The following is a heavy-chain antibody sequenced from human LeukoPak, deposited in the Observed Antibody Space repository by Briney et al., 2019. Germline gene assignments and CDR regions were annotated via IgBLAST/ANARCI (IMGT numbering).Heavy chain of an antibody. CDR2: INPSGGST. Sequence: GASVKVSCKASGYTFTGYYMHWVRQAPGQGLEWMGWINPSGGSTSYAQKFQGRVTMTRDTSTSTVYMELSSLRSEDTAVYYCARLSGVVGTGSAFDIWGQGTMVTVSS. CDR1: GYTFTGYY. CDR3: ARLSGVVGTGSAFDI. D-gene: IGHD1-26*01. V-gene: IGHV1-46*01. J-gene: IGHJ3*02.